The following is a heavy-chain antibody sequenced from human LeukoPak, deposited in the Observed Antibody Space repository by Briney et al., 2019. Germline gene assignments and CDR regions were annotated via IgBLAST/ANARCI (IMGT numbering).Heavy chain of an antibody. CDR2: MNPNSGNT. V-gene: IGHV1-8*02. J-gene: IGHJ4*02. CDR3: ARVGGSGSYRRDY. CDR1: GGTFSSYA. D-gene: IGHD3-10*01. Sequence: ASVKVSCKASGGTFSSYAISWVRQATGQGLEWMGWMNPNSGNTGYAQKFQGRVTMTRNTSISTAYMELSSLRSEDTAVYYCARVGGSGSYRRDYWGQGTLVTVSS.